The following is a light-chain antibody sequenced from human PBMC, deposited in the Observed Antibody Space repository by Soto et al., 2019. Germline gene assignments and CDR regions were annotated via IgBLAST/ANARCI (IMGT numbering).Light chain of an antibody. CDR1: QSISSY. Sequence: DIQMTQSPSSLSASVGDRVTITCRASQSISSYLNWYQQKPGKAPKLLIYAASSLQSGVPSRFSGSGSGTDFTLTISSLQPEDFATYYCQQSYSTRRTFGQGTKV. J-gene: IGKJ1*01. CDR2: AAS. V-gene: IGKV1-39*01. CDR3: QQSYSTRRT.